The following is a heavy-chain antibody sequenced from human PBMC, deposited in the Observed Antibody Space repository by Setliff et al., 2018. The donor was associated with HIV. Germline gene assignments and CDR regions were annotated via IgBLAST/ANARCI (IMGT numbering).Heavy chain of an antibody. V-gene: IGHV3-23*01. CDR1: GFTFGDYV. D-gene: IGHD3-16*01. Sequence: GGSLRLSCAASGFTFGDYVMNWVRQAPGKGLEWVSAITGSGDYTYYADSVKGHFTISRDNSQNTLYLQMNNLRAEDTAIYYCVKGGMTNAAFNIWGPGTMVTVSS. CDR2: ITGSGDYT. J-gene: IGHJ3*02. CDR3: VKGGMTNAAFNI.